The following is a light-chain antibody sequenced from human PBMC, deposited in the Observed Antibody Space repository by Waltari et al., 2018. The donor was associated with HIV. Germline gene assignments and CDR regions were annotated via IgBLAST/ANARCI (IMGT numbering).Light chain of an antibody. V-gene: IGLV1-44*01. J-gene: IGLJ2*01. CDR2: SNN. CDR3: AAWDDSLNEV. Sequence: QSVLTQPPSASGTPGQRVTISCSGSSSNIGSNTVNWYQQLPGTAHKLLIYSNNQRPSGVPDRCSGSKSDTSASLAISGLQSEDEADYYCAAWDDSLNEVFGGGTKLTVL. CDR1: SSNIGSNT.